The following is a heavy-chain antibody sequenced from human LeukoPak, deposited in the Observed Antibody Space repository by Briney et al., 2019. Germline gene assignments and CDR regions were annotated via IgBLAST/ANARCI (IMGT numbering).Heavy chain of an antibody. D-gene: IGHD5-24*01. CDR2: IIVKSYRDTQ. J-gene: IGHJ2*01. CDR1: RLPIDEYA. Sequence: RSLRLSCTASRLPIDEYAMTWVSQAPGRWLEWLGFIIVKSYRDTQQNAASVRGRLTISRDDAKGVTYLQMNSLRIEDTAVYFCTRDRREGYNGGYFDLWGRGTLVSVLS. V-gene: IGHV3-49*04. CDR3: TRDRREGYNGGYFDL.